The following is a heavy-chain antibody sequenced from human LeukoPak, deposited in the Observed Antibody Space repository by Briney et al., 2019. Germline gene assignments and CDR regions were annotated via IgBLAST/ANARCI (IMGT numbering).Heavy chain of an antibody. V-gene: IGHV3-7*01. CDR3: ARLKDDVTKFDY. J-gene: IGHJ4*02. Sequence: LAGGSLRLSCAASGFTFSSYWMSWVRQAPGKGLEWVANIKQDGSQIHYVDSVKGRFTISRDNTKNSLFLQMNSLRAEDTAIYYCARLKDDVTKFDYWGQGTLGTVSS. CDR2: IKQDGSQI. D-gene: IGHD4-11*01. CDR1: GFTFSSYW.